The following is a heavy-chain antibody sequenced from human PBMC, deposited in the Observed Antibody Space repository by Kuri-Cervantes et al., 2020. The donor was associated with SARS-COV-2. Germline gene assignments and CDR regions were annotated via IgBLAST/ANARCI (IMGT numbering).Heavy chain of an antibody. J-gene: IGHJ5*01. V-gene: IGHV1-3*01. Sequence: ASVKVSCKASGYTFTSYAMHWVRQAPGQRLEWMGWINAGNGNTKYSQKFQGRVTITRDTSASTAYMELSSLRSDDTAVYYCARSHRPGVVYDIDPYDPWGQGTMVTVSS. CDR3: ARSHRPGVVYDIDPYDP. CDR2: INAGNGNT. CDR1: GYTFTSYA. D-gene: IGHD3-3*01.